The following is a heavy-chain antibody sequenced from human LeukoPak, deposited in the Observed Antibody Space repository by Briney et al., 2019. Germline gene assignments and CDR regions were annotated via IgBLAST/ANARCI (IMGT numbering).Heavy chain of an antibody. V-gene: IGHV5-51*01. CDR1: GYSFTSYW. D-gene: IGHD1-7*01. Sequence: GESLKISCKGSGYSFTSYWIGWVRQMPGKGLEWMGIIYPGDSDTRYSPSFQGQVTISADKSISTAYLQWSSLKASDTAMYYCARLPGITGTTALFDYWGQGTLVTVSS. CDR2: IYPGDSDT. J-gene: IGHJ4*02. CDR3: ARLPGITGTTALFDY.